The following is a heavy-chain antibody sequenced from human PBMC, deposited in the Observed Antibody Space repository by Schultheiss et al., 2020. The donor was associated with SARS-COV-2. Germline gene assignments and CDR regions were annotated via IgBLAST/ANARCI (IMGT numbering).Heavy chain of an antibody. CDR1: GFTFSGSA. V-gene: IGHV3-73*01. Sequence: GGSLRLSCAASGFTFSGSAMHWVRQASGKGLEWVGRIRSKANSYATAYAASVKGRFTISRDDSKNTAYLQMNSLETEDTAVYYCSSRDGYSGYWGQGTLVTVSS. CDR3: SSRDGYSGY. D-gene: IGHD2-21*01. CDR2: IRSKANSYAT. J-gene: IGHJ4*02.